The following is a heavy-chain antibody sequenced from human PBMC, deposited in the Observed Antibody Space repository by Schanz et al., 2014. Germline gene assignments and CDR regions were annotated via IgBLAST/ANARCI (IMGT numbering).Heavy chain of an antibody. CDR2: FVHPGGST. D-gene: IGHD3-10*02. CDR1: GFTFNIYA. CDR3: AKNQYDDVDLSSFYFDF. J-gene: IGHJ4*02. Sequence: EVHLLDSGGGLAQPGGSLRLSCAASGFTFNIYAMSWVRQAPGKGLEWVSFVHPGGSTYYPDSVKGRFTISRDSSKNTLYLQMNSLRPEDTAIYYCAKNQYDDVDLSSFYFDFWGQGTLVTVSS. V-gene: IGHV3-23*03.